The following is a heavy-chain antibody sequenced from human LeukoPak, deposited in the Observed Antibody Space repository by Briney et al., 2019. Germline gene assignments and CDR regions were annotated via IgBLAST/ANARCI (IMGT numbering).Heavy chain of an antibody. CDR2: IKSKTAGGTT. CDR1: GFIFSNAW. D-gene: IGHD4-17*01. J-gene: IGHJ4*02. Sequence: GGSLRLSCAASGFIFSNAWMSWVRQAPGKGLEWVGHIKSKTAGGTTDYAAPVKGRFTISRDDSKNTLYLQMNSLKTEDTALYYCTTDGPASAAYGGYPFDYWGQGTLVTVSS. CDR3: TTDGPASAAYGGYPFDY. V-gene: IGHV3-15*01.